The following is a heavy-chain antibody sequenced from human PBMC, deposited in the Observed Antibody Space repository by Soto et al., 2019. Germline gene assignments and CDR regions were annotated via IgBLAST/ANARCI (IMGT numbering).Heavy chain of an antibody. CDR3: ARGKDGYIDY. CDR2: TYYRSKWYN. J-gene: IGHJ4*02. V-gene: IGHV6-1*01. CDR1: GDSVSSNSDS. Sequence: SQTLSLTCVVSGDSVSSNSDSWNWIRQSPSRGLEWLGRTYYRSKWYNEYAVSVKSRITINPDTSKNQFSLQLNSVTPEDTAVYYCARGKDGYIDYWGQGTLVTVSS.